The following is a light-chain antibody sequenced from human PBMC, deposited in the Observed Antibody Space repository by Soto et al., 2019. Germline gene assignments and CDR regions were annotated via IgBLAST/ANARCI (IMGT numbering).Light chain of an antibody. CDR1: QTISNY. CDR2: AAS. V-gene: IGKV1-39*01. CDR3: QQGSSTPVT. Sequence: DIQMTQSPSSLSASVGDRVTITCRASQTISNYLNWYQQKPGKAPKLLIYAASSLQSGVPSSFSGSGSGTDFTLTISSLQPEDFATYFCQQGSSTPVTFGPGTKVDFK. J-gene: IGKJ3*01.